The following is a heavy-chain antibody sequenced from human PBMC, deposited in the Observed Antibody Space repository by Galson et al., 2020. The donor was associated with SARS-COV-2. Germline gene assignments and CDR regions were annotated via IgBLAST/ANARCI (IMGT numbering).Heavy chain of an antibody. CDR3: ARVSIAAPGADY. CDR2: IKQDGSEK. Sequence: GGSLRLSCVASGFTFSSSWMSWVRQAPGKELEWVANIKQDGSEKYYVDSVKGRFTISRDNAKNSLYLQMNSLRAEDTAVYYCARVSIAAPGADYWGQGTLVTVSS. D-gene: IGHD6-13*01. J-gene: IGHJ4*02. V-gene: IGHV3-7*01. CDR1: GFTFSSSW.